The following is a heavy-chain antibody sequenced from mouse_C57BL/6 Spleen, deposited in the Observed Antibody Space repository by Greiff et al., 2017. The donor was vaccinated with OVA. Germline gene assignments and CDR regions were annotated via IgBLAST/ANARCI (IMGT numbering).Heavy chain of an antibody. J-gene: IGHJ2*01. D-gene: IGHD1-1*02. Sequence: VQLKESGAELVRPGASVKLSCTASGFNIKEDNMHWVKQRPEQGLEWIGWIDPENGDTEYASKFQGKATITADTSSNTAYLQLSSLTSEDTAVYYCTKGGYYFDYWGQGTTLTVSS. CDR2: IDPENGDT. V-gene: IGHV14-4*01. CDR3: TKGGYYFDY. CDR1: GFNIKEDN.